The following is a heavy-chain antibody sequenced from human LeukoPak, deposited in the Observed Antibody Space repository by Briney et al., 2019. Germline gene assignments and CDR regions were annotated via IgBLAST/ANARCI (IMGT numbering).Heavy chain of an antibody. Sequence: SETLSLTCAVSGGSISTYYWSWIRQPPGKGLEWIGYIYYSGSTNYNPSLKSRVTISVDTSKNQFSLKLSSVTAADTAVYYCAGGDDFWSGYYSDYWGQGTLDTVSS. D-gene: IGHD3-3*01. CDR3: AGGDDFWSGYYSDY. J-gene: IGHJ4*02. CDR2: IYYSGST. CDR1: GGSISTYY. V-gene: IGHV4-59*01.